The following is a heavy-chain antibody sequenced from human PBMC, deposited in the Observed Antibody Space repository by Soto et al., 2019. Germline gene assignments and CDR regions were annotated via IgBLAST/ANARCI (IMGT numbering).Heavy chain of an antibody. CDR2: IRSKAYGGTT. Sequence: PGGSLRLSCTASGFTFGDYAMSWVRQAPGKGLEWVGFIRSKAYGGTTEYAASVKGRFTISRDDSKSIAYLQMSSLKTEDTAVYYCTSGEYYDILTGYYVYYYYYGMDVWGQGTTVTVSS. CDR3: TSGEYYDILTGYYVYYYYYGMDV. V-gene: IGHV3-49*04. D-gene: IGHD3-9*01. CDR1: GFTFGDYA. J-gene: IGHJ6*02.